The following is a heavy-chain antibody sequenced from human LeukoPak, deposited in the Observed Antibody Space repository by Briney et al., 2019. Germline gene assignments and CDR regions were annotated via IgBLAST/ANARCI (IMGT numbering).Heavy chain of an antibody. J-gene: IGHJ4*02. Sequence: GGSLRLSCAVSGFTFSNGWMSWVRQAPGKGLEWVGRIKSKRDGGTTDYAVPVNGRFTISRDDSKNTLYLQMNSLKTEDTAVYYCTTEYYYDSSGLFDYWGQGTLVTVSS. D-gene: IGHD3-22*01. V-gene: IGHV3-15*01. CDR1: GFTFSNGW. CDR3: TTEYYYDSSGLFDY. CDR2: IKSKRDGGTT.